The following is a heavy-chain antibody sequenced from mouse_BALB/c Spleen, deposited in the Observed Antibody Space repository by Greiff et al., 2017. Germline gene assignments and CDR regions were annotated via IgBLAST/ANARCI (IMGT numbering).Heavy chain of an antibody. J-gene: IGHJ4*01. CDR3: ARSAYYREERDYYAMDY. CDR2: IYPGSGST. V-gene: IGHV1-55*01. CDR1: GYNFTSYW. Sequence: QVKLKQPGAELVKPGTSVKLSCKASGYNFTSYWINWVKLRPGQGLEWLGDIYPGSGSTNYNEKFKSKATLTVDTSSSTAYMQLSSLASEDSALYYCARSAYYREERDYYAMDYWGQGTSVTVSS. D-gene: IGHD2-12*01.